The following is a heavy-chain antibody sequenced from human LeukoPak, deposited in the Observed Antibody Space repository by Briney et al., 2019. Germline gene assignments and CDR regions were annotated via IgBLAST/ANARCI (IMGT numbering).Heavy chain of an antibody. CDR3: ARDRMPSSYRGLDP. J-gene: IGHJ5*02. CDR1: GFTFSSYA. CDR2: IKQDGTQE. D-gene: IGHD3-10*01. V-gene: IGHV3-7*01. Sequence: PGGSLRLSCAASGFTFSSYAMHWVRQAPGKGLEWVANIKQDGTQEYYVDSVKGRFTVSRDNAKNSLYLQMNSLRAEDTAVYYCARDRMPSSYRGLDPWGQGTLVIVSS.